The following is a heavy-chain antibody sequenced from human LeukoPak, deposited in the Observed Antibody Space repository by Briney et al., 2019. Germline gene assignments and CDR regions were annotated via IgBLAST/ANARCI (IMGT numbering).Heavy chain of an antibody. J-gene: IGHJ4*02. Sequence: GGSLRLSCVVSGLTFSSSSMNWVRQAPGKGLEWVGRIRNKANSYTTEYAASVKGRFTISRDDSKNSLYQQMNSLKTEDTAVYYCARVETGIWIFDYWGQGTLVTVSS. V-gene: IGHV3-72*01. CDR2: IRNKANSYTT. D-gene: IGHD1-1*01. CDR3: ARVETGIWIFDY. CDR1: GLTFSSSS.